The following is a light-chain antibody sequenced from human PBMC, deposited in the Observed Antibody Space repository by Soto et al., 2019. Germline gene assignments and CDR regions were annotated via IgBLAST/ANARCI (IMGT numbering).Light chain of an antibody. CDR1: QSITSGQ. J-gene: IGKJ4*01. CDR2: GAS. CDR3: QQYGSSPILA. Sequence: EIVLTQSPDTLSLSPGERATLSCRASQSITSGQLAWYQQKPGQAPSLLIYGASSRATGIPDRFSGSGSGTDLTLTINRLEPEDFAVYYCQQYGSSPILAFGGGTKVEI. V-gene: IGKV3-20*01.